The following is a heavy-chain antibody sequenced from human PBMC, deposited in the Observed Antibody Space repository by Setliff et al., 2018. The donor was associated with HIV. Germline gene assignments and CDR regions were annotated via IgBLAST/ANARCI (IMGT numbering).Heavy chain of an antibody. V-gene: IGHV1-18*01. J-gene: IGHJ4*02. CDR2: ISSYNGNT. CDR3: ARVSRSGWFFDW. D-gene: IGHD6-19*01. Sequence: GASVKVSCKASGYNFSSNGISWVRQAPGQGLEWMGWISSYNGNTKYAQKVQDRVTMTKDTSTSTAHMELRSLRSDDTAVYYCARVSRSGWFFDWWGQGSLVTVSS. CDR1: GYNFSSNG.